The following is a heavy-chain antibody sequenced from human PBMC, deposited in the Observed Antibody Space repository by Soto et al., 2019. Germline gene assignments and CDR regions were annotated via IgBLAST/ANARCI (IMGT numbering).Heavy chain of an antibody. J-gene: IGHJ5*02. Sequence: GASVKVSCKAPRDTFTSYYINWVRQAPGQGLEWMGVINPHGGSTAYAQKFKGRVTLTRDTSASTVYMEVSSLTSEDTAMYYCARSSGGNFGIIIEGTYWFAPWGQGTLVTVSS. CDR3: ARSSGGNFGIIIEGTYWFAP. V-gene: IGHV1-46*01. D-gene: IGHD1-26*01. CDR2: INPHGGST. CDR1: RDTFTSYY.